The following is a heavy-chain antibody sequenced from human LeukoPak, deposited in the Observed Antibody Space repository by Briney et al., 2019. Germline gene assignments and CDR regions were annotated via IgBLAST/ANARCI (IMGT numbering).Heavy chain of an antibody. CDR2: ISSASGSI. Sequence: GGSLRLSCAASGFTFTIFGLNWVRQAPGKGLEWVSYISSASGSIYYADSVKGRFTISRDNAKNSLFLQMNSLRAEDTAVYYCARLPAYCSSTSCYYDYWGQGTLVTVSS. CDR3: ARLPAYCSSTSCYYDY. V-gene: IGHV3-48*04. D-gene: IGHD2-2*01. J-gene: IGHJ4*02. CDR1: GFTFTIFG.